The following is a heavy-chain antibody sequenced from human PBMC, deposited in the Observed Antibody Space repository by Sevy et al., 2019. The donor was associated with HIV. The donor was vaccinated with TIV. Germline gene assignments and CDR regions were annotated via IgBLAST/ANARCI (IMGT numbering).Heavy chain of an antibody. D-gene: IGHD6-19*01. Sequence: GGSLRLSCAASGLTFSNDNMNWVRQAPGKGLEWVSFISSKSGYIYYADSEKGRSPISRDNAKNSLYLQMNSLRAEDAAVYYCARDGKVRVPGLYCFDYWGHGTLVTVSS. CDR1: GLTFSNDN. V-gene: IGHV3-21*01. CDR2: ISSKSGYI. CDR3: ARDGKVRVPGLYCFDY. J-gene: IGHJ4*01.